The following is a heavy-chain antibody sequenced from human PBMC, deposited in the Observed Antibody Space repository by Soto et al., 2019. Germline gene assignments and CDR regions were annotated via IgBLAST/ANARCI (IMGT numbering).Heavy chain of an antibody. CDR2: INAGSGNT. CDR3: AGKRPSMVVHSFDY. J-gene: IGHJ4*02. V-gene: IGHV1-3*01. D-gene: IGHD2-15*01. CDR1: GYTFTSYA. Sequence: QVQLVQSGAEVKKPGASVKVSCKASGYTFTSYAMHWVRQAPGQRLEWMGWINAGSGNTKYSQKFQGRVTITRDTSASTAYMELSSLRSEDTAVYYCAGKRPSMVVHSFDYWGQGTLVTVSS.